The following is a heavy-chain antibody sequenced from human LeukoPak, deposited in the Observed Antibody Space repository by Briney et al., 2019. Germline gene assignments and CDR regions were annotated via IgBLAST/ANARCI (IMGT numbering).Heavy chain of an antibody. CDR1: GGSFSGYY. CDR3: ARDRGYYYDSSGRKRTDY. D-gene: IGHD3-22*01. Sequence: SETLSLTCAVYGGSFSGYYWSWIRQPPGKGLEWIGEINHSGSTSYNPSLKSRVTISVDTSKNQFSLKLSSVTAADTAVYYCARDRGYYYDSSGRKRTDYWGQGTLVTVSS. V-gene: IGHV4-34*01. J-gene: IGHJ4*02. CDR2: INHSGST.